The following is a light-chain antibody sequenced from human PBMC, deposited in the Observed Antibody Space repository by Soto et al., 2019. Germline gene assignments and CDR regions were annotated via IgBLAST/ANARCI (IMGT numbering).Light chain of an antibody. V-gene: IGLV1-44*01. Sequence: QSVLTQPPSASGTPGQGVTISCSGSSSNIGSNPVSWYQHLPGTAPKVLIFTNNQRPSWGLDLVSGSKSGTSASPAISGLRSEDDAHYYCAAWDDSLEGVVLGGGTKLTVL. CDR1: SSNIGSNP. CDR3: AAWDDSLEGVV. CDR2: TNN. J-gene: IGLJ3*02.